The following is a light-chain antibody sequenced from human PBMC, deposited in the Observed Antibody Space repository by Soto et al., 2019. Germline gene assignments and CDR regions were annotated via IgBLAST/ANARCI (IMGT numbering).Light chain of an antibody. Sequence: DIQMTQSPSSVSATIGDSVPIXXQASQNINNYLNWYQQKPGRAPKPLIYDASNLEAGVPSRFRGSGSGTDFTFTISRLQPEDIATYYCQQYENLPTFGQGTRLEIK. CDR1: QNINNY. CDR3: QQYENLPT. J-gene: IGKJ5*01. CDR2: DAS. V-gene: IGKV1-33*01.